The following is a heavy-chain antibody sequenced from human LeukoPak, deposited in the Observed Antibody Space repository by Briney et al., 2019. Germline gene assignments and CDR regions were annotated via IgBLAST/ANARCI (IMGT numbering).Heavy chain of an antibody. V-gene: IGHV3-23*01. CDR2: ISGSGGST. J-gene: IGHJ5*02. D-gene: IGHD3-10*01. CDR1: GFTFSSYA. Sequence: GGSLRLSCAASGFTFSSYAMSWVRQAPGKGLEWVSAISGSGGSTYYADSVKGRFTISRDNSKNTLYLQMNSLRAEDTAVYYCAKDWSWFGEVYPDYGPNWFDPWGQGTLVTVSS. CDR3: AKDWSWFGEVYPDYGPNWFDP.